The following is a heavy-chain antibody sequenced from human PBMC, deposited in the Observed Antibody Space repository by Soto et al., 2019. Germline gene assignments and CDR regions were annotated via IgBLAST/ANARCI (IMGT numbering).Heavy chain of an antibody. D-gene: IGHD1-26*01. CDR2: IYHSGIT. J-gene: IGHJ4*02. CDR3: AREDMSGTYYFDS. Sequence: SETLSLTCSVSGRSISDDCWRWIRQPPGKGLEWIGYIYHSGITNSNPSLKGRLTISVDKSTNHFSLSLASVTAADTAIYYCAREDMSGTYYFDSWGQGTRVTVSS. V-gene: IGHV4-59*01. CDR1: GRSISDDC.